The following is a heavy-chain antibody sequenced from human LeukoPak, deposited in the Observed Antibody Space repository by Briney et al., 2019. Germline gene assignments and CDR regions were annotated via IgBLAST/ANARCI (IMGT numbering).Heavy chain of an antibody. D-gene: IGHD6-13*01. CDR3: AKAMYSSSWYYYMDV. CDR2: ISWDGGST. V-gene: IGHV3-43D*03. Sequence: SGGSLRLSCAASGFTFDDYAMHWVRQAPGKGLEWVSLISWDGGSTYYADSVKGRFTISRDNSKNSLYLQMNSLRAEDTALYYCAKAMYSSSWYYYMDVWGKGTTVTVSS. J-gene: IGHJ6*03. CDR1: GFTFDDYA.